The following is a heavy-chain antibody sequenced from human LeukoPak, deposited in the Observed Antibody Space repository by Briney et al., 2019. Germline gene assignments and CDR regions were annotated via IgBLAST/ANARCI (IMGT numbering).Heavy chain of an antibody. CDR3: AKDQVAARPVSWFDP. V-gene: IGHV3-23*01. Sequence: SGGSLRLSCAASGFTFSSYAMSWVRQAPGKGLEWVSAISGSGGSTYYADSVKGRFTISRDNSKNTLYLQMNSLRAEDTAVYYCAKDQVAARPVSWFDPWGQGTLVTVSS. CDR1: GFTFSSYA. D-gene: IGHD6-6*01. CDR2: ISGSGGST. J-gene: IGHJ5*02.